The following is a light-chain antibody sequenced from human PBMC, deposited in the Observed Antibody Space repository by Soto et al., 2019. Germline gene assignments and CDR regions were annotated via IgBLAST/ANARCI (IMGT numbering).Light chain of an antibody. CDR1: QGISSY. V-gene: IGKV1-8*01. J-gene: IGKJ1*01. CDR3: QQYYSYAHT. CDR2: AAS. Sequence: AIRMTQSPSSFSASTGDRVTITCRASQGISSYLAWYQQKPGKAPKLLIYAASTLQSGVPSRFSGSGSGTDFTLTVICLQSEDFATYFCQQYYSYAHTFGQGTKVEIK.